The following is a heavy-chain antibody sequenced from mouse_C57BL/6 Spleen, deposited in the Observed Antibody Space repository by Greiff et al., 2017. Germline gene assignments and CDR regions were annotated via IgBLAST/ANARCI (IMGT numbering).Heavy chain of an antibody. D-gene: IGHD2-12*01. V-gene: IGHV1-69*01. J-gene: IGHJ4*01. CDR3: ASGVCYDGVYAMDY. CDR1: GYTFTSYW. CDR2: IDPSDSYT. Sequence: VHVKQPGAELVMPGASVKLSCKASGYTFTSYWMHWVKQRPGQGLEWIGEIDPSDSYTNYNQKFKGKSTLTVDKSSSTAYMQISSLTSGDSAVYYCASGVCYDGVYAMDYWGKGTSVTVSS.